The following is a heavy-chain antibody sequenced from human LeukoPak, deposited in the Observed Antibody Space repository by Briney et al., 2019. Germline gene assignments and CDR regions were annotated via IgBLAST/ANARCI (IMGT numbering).Heavy chain of an antibody. Sequence: PSETLSLTCTVSGGSISSYYWSWIRQPAGKGLEWIGEINHSGSTNYNPSLKSRVTISVDTSKNQFSLKLSSVTAADTAVYYCARGLLGILTGYHDYWGQGTLVTVSS. CDR3: ARGLLGILTGYHDY. J-gene: IGHJ4*02. V-gene: IGHV4-34*01. CDR2: INHSGST. D-gene: IGHD3-9*01. CDR1: GGSISSYY.